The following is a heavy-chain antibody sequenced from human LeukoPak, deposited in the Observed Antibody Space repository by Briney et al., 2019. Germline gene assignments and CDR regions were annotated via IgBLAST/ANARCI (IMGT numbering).Heavy chain of an antibody. Sequence: PGGSLRLSCAASGFTVSSNYMSWVRQAPGKGLEWVSVIYSGGSTYYADSVKGRFTLPRDNSKNTLYLQMNSLRAEDTAVYYCARQTLVLRGYSGYDSLSSQGWFDPWGQGTLVTVSS. CDR2: IYSGGST. D-gene: IGHD5-12*01. V-gene: IGHV3-66*04. CDR1: GFTVSSNY. CDR3: ARQTLVLRGYSGYDSLSSQGWFDP. J-gene: IGHJ5*02.